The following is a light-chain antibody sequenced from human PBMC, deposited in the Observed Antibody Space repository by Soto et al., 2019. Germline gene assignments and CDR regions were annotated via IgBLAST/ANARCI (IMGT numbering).Light chain of an antibody. CDR3: QQSYSSPLT. CDR1: QSITSY. J-gene: IGKJ4*01. Sequence: DIQMTQSPSSLSASVGDRVTITCRASQSITSYLNWYQQKPGKAPNLLIYAASTLQSGVPSRFSGSRSGTDFTLTINSLQPEDFATYYCQQSYSSPLTFGGGTKVQIK. V-gene: IGKV1-39*01. CDR2: AAS.